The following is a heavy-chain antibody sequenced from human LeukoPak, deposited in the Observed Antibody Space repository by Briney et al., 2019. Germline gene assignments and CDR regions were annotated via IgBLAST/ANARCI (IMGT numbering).Heavy chain of an antibody. CDR1: GFTFRRCR. CDR2: IKEHGNTT. Sequence: GGSLRLSCAPSGFTFRRCRMHWVRHSPGKGVVWVSRIKEHGNTTNYADSVKDRFTISRDNAKNTLYLQMSRLRAEDTAVYYCARDVAGSGSRWGQGTLVTVSS. J-gene: IGHJ4*02. CDR3: ARDVAGSGSR. V-gene: IGHV3-74*01. D-gene: IGHD3-10*01.